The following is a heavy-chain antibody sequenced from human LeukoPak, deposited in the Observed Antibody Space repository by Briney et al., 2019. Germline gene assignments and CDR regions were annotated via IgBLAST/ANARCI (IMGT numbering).Heavy chain of an antibody. V-gene: IGHV3-21*01. J-gene: IGHJ4*02. D-gene: IGHD6-13*01. CDR3: ASEGSSWSGNFDY. Sequence: GGSLRLSCAASGFTFSSYSMNLVRQAPGKGLEWVSSISSSSSYIYYADSVKGRFTISRDNAKNSLYLQMNSLRAEDTAVYYCASEGSSWSGNFDYWGQGTLVTVSS. CDR1: GFTFSSYS. CDR2: ISSSSSYI.